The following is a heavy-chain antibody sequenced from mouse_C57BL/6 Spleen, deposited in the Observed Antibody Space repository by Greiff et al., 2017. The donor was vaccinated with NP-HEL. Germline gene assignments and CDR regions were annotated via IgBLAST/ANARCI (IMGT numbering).Heavy chain of an antibody. V-gene: IGHV5-6*01. D-gene: IGHD3-3*01. CDR1: GFTFSSYG. CDR2: ISSGGSYT. Sequence: VQLKQSGGDLVKPGGSLKLSCAASGFTFSSYGMSWVRQTPDKRLEWVATISSGGSYTYYPDRVKGRFTISRDNAKNTLYLQMSSLTSEDTAMYDGARQGDREDAMDDWGQGTSVTVSS. CDR3: ARQGDREDAMDD. J-gene: IGHJ4*01.